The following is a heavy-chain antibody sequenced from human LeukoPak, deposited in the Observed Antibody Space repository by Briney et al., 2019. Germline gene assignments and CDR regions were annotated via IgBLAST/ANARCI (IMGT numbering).Heavy chain of an antibody. CDR2: ISSSGRII. Sequence: PGGSLRLSCAASGFTFSDYYMSWIRQAPGKGLEWVSYISSSGRIIYYADSVKGRFTISRDNAKNSLFLQMNSLRAEDTAVYYRASVHYYGMEVWGQGTTVTVSS. V-gene: IGHV3-11*01. CDR3: ASVHYYGMEV. D-gene: IGHD2-8*01. J-gene: IGHJ6*02. CDR1: GFTFSDYY.